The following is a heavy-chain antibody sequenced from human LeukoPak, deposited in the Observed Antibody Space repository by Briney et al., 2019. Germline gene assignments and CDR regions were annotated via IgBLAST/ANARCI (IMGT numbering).Heavy chain of an antibody. V-gene: IGHV3-64*01. CDR1: GFTFSSYA. D-gene: IGHD6-6*01. Sequence: GGSLRLSCAASGFTFSSYAMHWVRQAPGKGLEYVSAISSNGGSTYYANSVKGRFTISRDNSKNALYLQMGSLRAEDMAVYYCARTSSSSPSLDYWGQGTLVTVSS. CDR2: ISSNGGST. CDR3: ARTSSSSPSLDY. J-gene: IGHJ4*02.